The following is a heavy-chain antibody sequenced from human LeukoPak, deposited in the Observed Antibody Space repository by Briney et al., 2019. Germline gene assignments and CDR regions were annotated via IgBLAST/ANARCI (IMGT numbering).Heavy chain of an antibody. CDR2: INPNSGGT. V-gene: IGHV1-2*02. CDR3: AREDYYDSSGYFDY. Sequence: GASVKVSCKASGYTFTSYYMHWVRQAPGQGLEWMGWINPNSGGTNYTQKFQGRVTMTRDTSISTAYMELSRLRSDDTAVYYCAREDYYDSSGYFDYWGQGTLVTVSS. CDR1: GYTFTSYY. D-gene: IGHD3-22*01. J-gene: IGHJ4*02.